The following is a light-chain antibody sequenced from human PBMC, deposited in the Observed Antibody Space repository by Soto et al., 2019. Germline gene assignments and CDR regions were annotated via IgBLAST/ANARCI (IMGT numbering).Light chain of an antibody. CDR2: EVS. CDR1: QRLLHNDGKTY. Sequence: DILLTQTPHSLSVTPGQAASISCTSAQRLLHNDGKTYLYWYLQKPGQPPQLLIYEVSKRFSGVPDRFSGSGSGTDFTLRISRVAAEDVGTYYCLQSLQLPVTFGQGTRLDIK. CDR3: LQSLQLPVT. J-gene: IGKJ5*01. V-gene: IGKV2D-29*01.